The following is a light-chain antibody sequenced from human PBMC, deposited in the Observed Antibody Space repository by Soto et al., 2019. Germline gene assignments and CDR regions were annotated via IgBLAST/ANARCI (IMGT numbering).Light chain of an antibody. J-gene: IGLJ1*01. Sequence: ALTQPASVSGSPGQSITISCTGTSSDVGGYNYVSWYQQHPGKAPKLMIYEVSNRPSGVSNRFSGSKSGNTASLTISGLQAEDEADYYCSSYTSSSAYVFGTGTKVTV. V-gene: IGLV2-14*01. CDR1: SSDVGGYNY. CDR3: SSYTSSSAYV. CDR2: EVS.